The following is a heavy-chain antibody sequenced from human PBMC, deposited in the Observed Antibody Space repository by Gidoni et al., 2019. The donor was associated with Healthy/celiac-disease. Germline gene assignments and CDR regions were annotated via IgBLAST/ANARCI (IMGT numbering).Heavy chain of an antibody. CDR2: IKQDDTDN. CDR1: GFTLSSYC. J-gene: IGHJ4*02. D-gene: IGHD6-6*01. V-gene: IGHV3-7*01. CDR3: ASDRSSYYFDY. Sequence: EVRGVECGGGLVQRGGARSLSCAASGFTLSSYCMSWVRPAPGKGLESLANIKQDDTDNSYAVSVQCPFTSSSANATHSLYLHILSLRAADAAVYSSASDRSSYYFDYWGQGTLVTVSS.